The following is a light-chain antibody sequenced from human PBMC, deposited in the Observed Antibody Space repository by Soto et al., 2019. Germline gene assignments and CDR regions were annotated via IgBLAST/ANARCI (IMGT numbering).Light chain of an antibody. CDR3: AAWDDSLSGYV. Sequence: QSALTQPPSASGTPGQRVTISCSGSNSNIGTNTVNWYQQLPGTAPRLLIYTNNQRPSGVPQRFSGSKTGTSASLAIGGLQSEDGADYYCAAWDDSLSGYVFGTGTKATVL. CDR1: NSNIGTNT. J-gene: IGLJ1*01. V-gene: IGLV1-44*01. CDR2: TNN.